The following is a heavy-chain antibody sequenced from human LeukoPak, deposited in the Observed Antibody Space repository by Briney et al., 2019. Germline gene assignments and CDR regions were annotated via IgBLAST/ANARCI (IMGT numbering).Heavy chain of an antibody. J-gene: IGHJ4*02. V-gene: IGHV2-70*11. CDR1: GFSLSTSGMC. D-gene: IGHD3-22*01. Sequence: SGPTLVNPTQTLTLTCTFSGFSLSTSGMCVSWIRQPPGKALEWLARIDWDDDKYYSTSLKTRLTISKDTSKNQVVLTMTNMDPVDTATYYCARIRVRRRYYYDIDYWGQGTLVTVSS. CDR3: ARIRVRRRYYYDIDY. CDR2: IDWDDDK.